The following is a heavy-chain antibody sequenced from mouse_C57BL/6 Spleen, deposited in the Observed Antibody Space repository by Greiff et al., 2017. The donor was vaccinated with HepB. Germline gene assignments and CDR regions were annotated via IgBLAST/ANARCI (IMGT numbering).Heavy chain of an antibody. V-gene: IGHV3-6*01. CDR3: ARGDGYLYYYAMDY. J-gene: IGHJ4*01. CDR2: ISYDGSN. D-gene: IGHD2-3*01. CDR1: GYSITSGYY. Sequence: EVKLMESGPGLVKPSQSLSLTCSVTGYSITSGYYWNWIRQFPGNKLEWMGYISYDGSNNYNPSLKNRISITRDTSKNQFFLKLNSVTTEDTATYYCARGDGYLYYYAMDYWGQGTSVTVSS.